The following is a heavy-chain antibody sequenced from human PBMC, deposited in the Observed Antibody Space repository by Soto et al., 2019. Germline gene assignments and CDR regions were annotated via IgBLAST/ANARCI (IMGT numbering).Heavy chain of an antibody. J-gene: IGHJ6*02. CDR1: GGSISSGGYY. D-gene: IGHD4-17*01. CDR3: ARVAKLGTVTKEDYYYYYGMDV. Sequence: SETLSLTCTVSGGSISSGGYYWSWIRQHPGKGLEWIGYIYYSGSTYYNPSLKSRVTISVDTSKNQFSLKLSSVTAADTAVYYCARVAKLGTVTKEDYYYYYGMDVWGQGTTVTVSS. V-gene: IGHV4-31*03. CDR2: IYYSGST.